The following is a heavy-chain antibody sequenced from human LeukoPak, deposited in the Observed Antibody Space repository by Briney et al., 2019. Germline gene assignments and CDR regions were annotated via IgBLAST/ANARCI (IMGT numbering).Heavy chain of an antibody. J-gene: IGHJ4*02. Sequence: SETLSLTCTVSGGSISSYYWSWIRQPAGKGLEWIGRIYTSGSTNYNPSLKSRVTMSVDTSKNQFPLKLSSVTAADTAVYYCARDRYYYDSSGYLFDYWGQGTLVTVSS. CDR3: ARDRYYYDSSGYLFDY. CDR1: GGSISSYY. CDR2: IYTSGST. D-gene: IGHD3-22*01. V-gene: IGHV4-4*07.